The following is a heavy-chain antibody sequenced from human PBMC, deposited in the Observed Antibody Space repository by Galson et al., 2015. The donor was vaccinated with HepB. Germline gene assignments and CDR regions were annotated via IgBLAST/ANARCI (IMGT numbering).Heavy chain of an antibody. D-gene: IGHD3-9*01. CDR2: INAGNGNT. J-gene: IGHJ4*02. CDR3: ATIAPPSYYDILTGYFY. Sequence: SVKVSCKVSGYTFTYYAMHWVRQAPGQRLEWMGWINAGNGNTKYSQKFQGRVTITRDTSASTAYMELSSLRSEDTAVYYCATIAPPSYYDILTGYFYWGQGTLVTVSS. CDR1: GYTFTYYA. V-gene: IGHV1-3*01.